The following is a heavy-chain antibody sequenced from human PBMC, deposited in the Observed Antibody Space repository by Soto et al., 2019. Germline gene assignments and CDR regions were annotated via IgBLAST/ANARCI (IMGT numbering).Heavy chain of an antibody. CDR3: AKSHTVVVKLDS. J-gene: IGHJ5*01. Sequence: GGSLRLSCVTSGFTFRSYALSCVRQAPGKGLQWVSAISGNGGTTYYADSVKGRFTLSRDNFKDTLYLQMNSLRTEDTAVYYCAKSHTVVVKLDSWGQGTLVTVSS. CDR1: GFTFRSYA. CDR2: ISGNGGTT. D-gene: IGHD2-21*01. V-gene: IGHV3-23*01.